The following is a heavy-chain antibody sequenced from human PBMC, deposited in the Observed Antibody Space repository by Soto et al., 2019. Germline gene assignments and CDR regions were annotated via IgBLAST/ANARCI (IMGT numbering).Heavy chain of an antibody. CDR1: GFSFSSYG. D-gene: IGHD5-12*01. Sequence: QVQLVESGGGVVQPGRSLRLSCAASGFSFSSYGIHWVRQAPGKGLEWVAVISDDGSNKYYADSVQGRFTISRDNSKDTLYLQMNSLRAEDTAVYYCAKDRSGYLVGYMNVWGKGTTVTVSS. J-gene: IGHJ6*03. V-gene: IGHV3-30*18. CDR3: AKDRSGYLVGYMNV. CDR2: ISDDGSNK.